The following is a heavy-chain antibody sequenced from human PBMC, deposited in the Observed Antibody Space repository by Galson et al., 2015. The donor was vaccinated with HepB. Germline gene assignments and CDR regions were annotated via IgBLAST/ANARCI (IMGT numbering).Heavy chain of an antibody. CDR1: GGSISSGGYY. CDR2: IYYSGST. D-gene: IGHD3-16*01. J-gene: IGHJ4*02. CDR3: ASGDLGESPAGYFDY. Sequence: LSLTCAVSGGSISSGGYYWSWIRQHPGKGLEWIGYIYYSGSTYYNPSLKSRVTISVDTSKNQFSLKLSSVTAADTAVYYCASGDLGESPAGYFDYWGQGTLVTVSS. V-gene: IGHV4-31*11.